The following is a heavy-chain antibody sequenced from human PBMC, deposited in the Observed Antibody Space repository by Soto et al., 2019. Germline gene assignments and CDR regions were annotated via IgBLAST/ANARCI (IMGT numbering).Heavy chain of an antibody. CDR3: ARGYYDILTGYYNDAFDI. Sequence: PSETLSLTCTVSGGSISSYYWSWIRQPPGKGLEWIGYIYYSGSTNYNPSLKSRVTISVDTSKNQFSLKLSSVTAADTAVYYCARGYYDILTGYYNDAFDIWGQGTMVTVSS. CDR1: GGSISSYY. D-gene: IGHD3-9*01. CDR2: IYYSGST. V-gene: IGHV4-59*08. J-gene: IGHJ3*02.